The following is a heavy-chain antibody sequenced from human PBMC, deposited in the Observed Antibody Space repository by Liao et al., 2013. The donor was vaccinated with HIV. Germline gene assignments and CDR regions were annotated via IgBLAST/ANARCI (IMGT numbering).Heavy chain of an antibody. J-gene: IGHJ4*02. CDR3: ARGGGYQRRLDY. CDR1: GGSFSGYY. V-gene: IGHV4-34*01. CDR2: INHSGST. Sequence: QVQLQQWGAGLLKPSETLSLTCAVYGGSFSGYYWSWIRQPPGKGLEWIGEINHSGSTNYNPSLKSRVTISVDTSKNQFSLKLSSVTAADTAVYYCARGGGYQRRLDYWGQGTLVTVSS. D-gene: IGHD5-12*01.